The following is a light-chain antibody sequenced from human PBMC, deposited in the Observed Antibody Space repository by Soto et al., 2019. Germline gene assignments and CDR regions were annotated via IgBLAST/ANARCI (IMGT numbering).Light chain of an antibody. V-gene: IGLV2-14*01. Sequence: LTQPASVSGSPGQSITISCTGTSSDVGGYNYVSWYQQHPGKAPKLMIYDVTNRPSGVSDRFSGSKSGNTASLTISGLQAEDEADYYCNSYTTSHTLVFGSGTKVTVL. CDR1: SSDVGGYNY. CDR2: DVT. J-gene: IGLJ1*01. CDR3: NSYTTSHTLV.